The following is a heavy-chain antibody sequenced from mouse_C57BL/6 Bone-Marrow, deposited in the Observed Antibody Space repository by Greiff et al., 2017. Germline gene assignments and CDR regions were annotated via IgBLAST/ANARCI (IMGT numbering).Heavy chain of an antibody. Sequence: EVKLQESGPGLAKPSQTLSLTCSVTGYSITSDYWNWIRQFPGNKLEYIGFISSSGSPYSNPSLKIRISITRDTSKNQYDLQLNAVTTEDTATYYGARWTWSYYGSHGDYWGQGTTLTVSA. V-gene: IGHV3-8*01. CDR3: ARWTWSYYGSHGDY. CDR1: GYSITSDY. J-gene: IGHJ2*01. CDR2: ISSSGSP. D-gene: IGHD1-1*01.